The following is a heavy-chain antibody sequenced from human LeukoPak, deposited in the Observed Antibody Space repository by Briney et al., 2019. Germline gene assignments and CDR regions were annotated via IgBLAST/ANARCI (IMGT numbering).Heavy chain of an antibody. CDR1: GYTFTSYY. Sequence: GASVKVSCKASGYTFTSYYMHWVRHAPGQGLEWMGIINPSGGSTSYAQKFQGRVNMTSDTSTRTVYMELSSLRSEDTGVYYCASPGESVVVVAASLDYWGQGTLVTVSS. J-gene: IGHJ4*02. V-gene: IGHV1-46*01. D-gene: IGHD2-15*01. CDR2: INPSGGST. CDR3: ASPGESVVVVAASLDY.